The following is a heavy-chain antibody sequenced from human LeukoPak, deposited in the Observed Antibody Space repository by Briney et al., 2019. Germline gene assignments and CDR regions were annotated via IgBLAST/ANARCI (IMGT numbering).Heavy chain of an antibody. D-gene: IGHD3-10*01. CDR3: AKEVRESAWFYFDY. Sequence: GGSLKLSCAASGFTFKTYAMSWVRQAPGKGLEWVSSIRSSGDSTYYADSVKGRFTISRDNSRNTLYLQMNSLRAEDTAVYYCAKEVRESAWFYFDYWGQGTLATVSS. CDR1: GFTFKTYA. CDR2: IRSSGDST. J-gene: IGHJ4*02. V-gene: IGHV3-23*01.